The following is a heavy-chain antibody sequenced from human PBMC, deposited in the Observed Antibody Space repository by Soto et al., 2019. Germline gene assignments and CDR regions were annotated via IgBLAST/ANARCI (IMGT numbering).Heavy chain of an antibody. D-gene: IGHD3-3*01. CDR1: GFTFSSYS. CDR2: ISSSSSYI. Sequence: PGGSLRLSCAASGFTFSSYSMNWVRQAPGKGLEWVSSISSSSSYIYYADSVKGRFTISRDNAKNSLYLQMNSLRAEDTAVYYCARETGLRFLEWTHWPRNYYYGMDVWGQGTTVTVSS. CDR3: ARETGLRFLEWTHWPRNYYYGMDV. J-gene: IGHJ6*02. V-gene: IGHV3-21*01.